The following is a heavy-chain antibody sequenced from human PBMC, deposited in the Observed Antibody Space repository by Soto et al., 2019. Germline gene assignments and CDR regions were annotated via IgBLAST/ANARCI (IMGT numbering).Heavy chain of an antibody. Sequence: GALRLSCAASGFTFSSYAMSWVRQAPGKGLEWVSAISGSGGSTYYADSVKGRFTISRDNSKNTLYLQMNSLRAEDTAVYYCAKVALNFDWLLYLDYWGQGTLVTVSS. V-gene: IGHV3-23*01. CDR2: ISGSGGST. D-gene: IGHD3-9*01. CDR3: AKVALNFDWLLYLDY. CDR1: GFTFSSYA. J-gene: IGHJ4*02.